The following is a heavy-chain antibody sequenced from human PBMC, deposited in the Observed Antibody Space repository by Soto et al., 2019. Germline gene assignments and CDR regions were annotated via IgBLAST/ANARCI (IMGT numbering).Heavy chain of an antibody. CDR3: ARGQGAAAGHSNFDY. CDR2: IYDSGKT. CDR1: GCTISGTTYS. D-gene: IGHD6-13*01. J-gene: IGHJ4*02. Sequence: TLFLTCAVSGCTISGTTYSWSWIRQPQRKGLEWIGYIYDSGKTYYNPSLKSQFSISVDRSRNQFSLKLSSVTAADTAVYYCARGQGAAAGHSNFDYWGQGALVTVSS. V-gene: IGHV4-30-2*01.